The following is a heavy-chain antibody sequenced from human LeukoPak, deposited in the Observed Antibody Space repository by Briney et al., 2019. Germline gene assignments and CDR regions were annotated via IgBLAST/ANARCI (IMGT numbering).Heavy chain of an antibody. D-gene: IGHD2-2*01. CDR3: ARQVVVVPAATYYMDV. CDR1: GGSISSSSYY. Sequence: SETLSLTCTVSGGSISSSSYYWGWIRQPPGKGLEWIGSIYYSGSTYYNPSLKSRVTISVDTSKNQFSLKLSSVTAADTAVYYCARQVVVVPAATYYMDVWGQGTMVTVSS. J-gene: IGHJ6*03. CDR2: IYYSGST. V-gene: IGHV4-39*07.